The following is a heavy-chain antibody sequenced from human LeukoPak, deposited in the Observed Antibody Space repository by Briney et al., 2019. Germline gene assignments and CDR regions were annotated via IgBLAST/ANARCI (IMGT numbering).Heavy chain of an antibody. J-gene: IGHJ3*02. CDR3: AREYCSSTSCYARPGFDT. CDR1: GGSISSGGYY. V-gene: IGHV4-31*03. D-gene: IGHD2-2*01. CDR2: IYYSGST. Sequence: PSQTLSLTCTVSGGSISSGGYYWSWIRQHPGKGLEWIGYIYYSGSTYYNPSLKSRVTISVDTSKNQFSLKLSSVTAADTAVYYCAREYCSSTSCYARPGFDTWGQGTMVTVSS.